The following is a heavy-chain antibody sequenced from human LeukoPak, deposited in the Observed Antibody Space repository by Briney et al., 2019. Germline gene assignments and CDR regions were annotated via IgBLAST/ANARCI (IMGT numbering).Heavy chain of an antibody. Sequence: ASVKVSCKASGYTFTGYYMHWVRQAPGQGLEWMGWINPNSGGTNYAQKFQGRVTMTRDTSTSTVYMELSSLRSEDTAVYYCASHGDYYYYYMDVWGKGTTVTVSS. CDR2: INPNSGGT. CDR3: ASHGDYYYYYMDV. V-gene: IGHV1-2*02. D-gene: IGHD3-10*01. J-gene: IGHJ6*03. CDR1: GYTFTGYY.